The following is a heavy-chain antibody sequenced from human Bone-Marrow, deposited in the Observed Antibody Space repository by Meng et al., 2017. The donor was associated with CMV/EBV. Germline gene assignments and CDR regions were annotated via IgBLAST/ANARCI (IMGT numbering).Heavy chain of an antibody. Sequence: GESLKISCAASGFIFSDHYMDWVRQATGKGLEWVGRIRNKAQSYTTEYAASVKGRFIILRDDATSSLYLQMNSLKTEGTAVYYCARVIRGAGILDAFDIWGQGTKVTVSS. D-gene: IGHD1-26*01. CDR2: IRNKAQSYTT. CDR3: ARVIRGAGILDAFDI. CDR1: GFIFSDHY. J-gene: IGHJ3*02. V-gene: IGHV3-72*01.